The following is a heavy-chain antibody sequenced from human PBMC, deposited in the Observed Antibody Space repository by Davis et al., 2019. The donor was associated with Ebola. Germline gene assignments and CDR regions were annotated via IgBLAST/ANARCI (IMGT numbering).Heavy chain of an antibody. CDR3: ARVNGNDILTGYYLDF. D-gene: IGHD3-9*01. CDR2: VHYTGST. V-gene: IGHV4-59*01. Sequence: MPSETLSLTCTVSGGSISGYFWSWIRQPPGKGLEWIGNVHYTGSTNYSPSLKSRVTISVDPSKNQFSLKVTSMTAADTAVYYCARVNGNDILTGYYLDFWGQGTLVTVSS. CDR1: GGSISGYF. J-gene: IGHJ4*02.